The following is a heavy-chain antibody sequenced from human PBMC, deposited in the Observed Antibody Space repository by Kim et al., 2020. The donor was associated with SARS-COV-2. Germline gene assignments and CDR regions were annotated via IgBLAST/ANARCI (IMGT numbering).Heavy chain of an antibody. CDR1: GYTFTRYD. CDR3: ARDRWGLLPYSYYGMDV. CDR2: MNPNSGNT. Sequence: ASVKVSCKASGYTFTRYDINWVRQATGQGLEWMGWMNPNSGNTGYAQKFQGRVTMTRNTSISTAYMELSSLRSEDTAEYYCARDRWGLLPYSYYGMDVWGQGTAVTGSS. D-gene: IGHD1-26*01. V-gene: IGHV1-8*01. J-gene: IGHJ6*02.